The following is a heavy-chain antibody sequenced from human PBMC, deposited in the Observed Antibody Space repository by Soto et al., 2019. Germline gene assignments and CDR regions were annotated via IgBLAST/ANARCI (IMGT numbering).Heavy chain of an antibody. CDR1: GDSISSAGYY. CDR3: ARDGGVRAVTIRDTAADYYYYGMDV. J-gene: IGHJ6*02. V-gene: IGHV4-31*01. Sequence: KSSETLSLTCTVSGDSISSAGYYWIWIRQHPVKGLEWIGYIYYSGSTYYNPSLRSLVTITVDTSKNQFSLKLSSVTAADTAVYYCARDGGVRAVTIRDTAADYYYYGMDVWVQGTTVTVSS. CDR2: IYYSGST. D-gene: IGHD4-4*01.